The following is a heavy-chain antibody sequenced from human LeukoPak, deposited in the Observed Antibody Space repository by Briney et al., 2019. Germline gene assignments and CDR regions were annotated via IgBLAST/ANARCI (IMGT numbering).Heavy chain of an antibody. CDR3: AGDYNSLTGLNY. Sequence: GGSLKLSCAASGFTFSDSAMHWVRQASGKGLEWHGRIRIQANNAATAYGASVEGRFIISRDDSRNTAYLQMNSLKTEDTAVYYCAGDYNSLTGLNYWGQGTLVTVSS. J-gene: IGHJ4*02. CDR2: IRIQANNAAT. D-gene: IGHD3-9*01. CDR1: GFTFSDSA. V-gene: IGHV3-73*01.